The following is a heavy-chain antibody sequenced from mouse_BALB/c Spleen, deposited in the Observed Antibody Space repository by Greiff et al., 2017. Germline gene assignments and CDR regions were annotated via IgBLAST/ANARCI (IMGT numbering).Heavy chain of an antibody. J-gene: IGHJ4*01. D-gene: IGHD2-1*01. CDR3: ARQGGNYYAMDY. Sequence: EVKLMESGGGLVQPGGSLKLSCAASGFTFSSYGMSWVRQTPDKRLEWVATISSGGSYTYYPDSVKGRFTISRDNAKNTLYLQMSSLRSEDTAMYYCARQGGNYYAMDYWGQGTSVTVSS. CDR2: ISSGGSYT. V-gene: IGHV5-6*03. CDR1: GFTFSSYG.